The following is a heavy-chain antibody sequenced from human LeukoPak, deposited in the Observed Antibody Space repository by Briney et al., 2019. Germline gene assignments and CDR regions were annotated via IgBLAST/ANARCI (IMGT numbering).Heavy chain of an antibody. J-gene: IGHJ6*02. Sequence: SETLSLTCTVSGGSISSSYWTWIRQPAGKGLEWIGRIYSSGSTDYNPSLKSRLTMSVDTSRNQFSLKLNSVTAADTAVYYCARECFSSICPYNNMDVWGQGTTVTVSS. CDR2: IYSSGST. V-gene: IGHV4-4*07. D-gene: IGHD2-2*01. CDR1: GGSISSSY. CDR3: ARECFSSICPYNNMDV.